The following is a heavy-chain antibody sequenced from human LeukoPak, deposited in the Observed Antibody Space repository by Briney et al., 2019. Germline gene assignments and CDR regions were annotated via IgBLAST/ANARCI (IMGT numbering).Heavy chain of an antibody. J-gene: IGHJ6*02. CDR1: GFTFSSYG. V-gene: IGHV3-30*18. D-gene: IGHD4-17*01. CDR2: ISYDGSNK. Sequence: GGSLRLSCAASGFTFSSYGMHWVRQAPGKGLEWVAVISYDGSNKYYADSVKGRFTISRDNPKNTLYLQMNSLRAEDTAVYYCAKDLVVTVRYYYYGMDVWGQGTTVTVSS. CDR3: AKDLVVTVRYYYYGMDV.